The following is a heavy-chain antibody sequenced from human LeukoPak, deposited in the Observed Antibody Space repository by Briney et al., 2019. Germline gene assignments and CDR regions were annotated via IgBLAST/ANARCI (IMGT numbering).Heavy chain of an antibody. CDR1: GHSFTSYW. CDR2: IYPGDSDT. V-gene: IGHV5-51*01. J-gene: IGHJ4*02. CDR3: ARRITIFGVVNYFDY. D-gene: IGHD3-3*01. Sequence: GESLKISCKGSGHSFTSYWIGWVRQMPGKGLEWMGIIYPGDSDTRYSPSFRGQVTISADKSISTAYLQWSSLKASDTAMYYCARRITIFGVVNYFDYWGQGTLVTVSS.